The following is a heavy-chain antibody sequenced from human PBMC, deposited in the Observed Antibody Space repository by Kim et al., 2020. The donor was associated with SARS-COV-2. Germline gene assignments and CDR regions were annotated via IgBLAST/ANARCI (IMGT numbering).Heavy chain of an antibody. CDR2: MNPNSGNT. J-gene: IGHJ6*03. CDR1: GYTFTSYD. Sequence: ASVKVSCKASGYTFTSYDINWVRQATGQGLEWMGWMNPNSGNTGYAQKFQGRVTMTRNTSISTAYMELSSLRSEDTAVYYCARGIIRGGTIFAVAYYYMDVWGKGTTVTVSS. V-gene: IGHV1-8*01. D-gene: IGHD3-3*01. CDR3: ARGIIRGGTIFAVAYYYMDV.